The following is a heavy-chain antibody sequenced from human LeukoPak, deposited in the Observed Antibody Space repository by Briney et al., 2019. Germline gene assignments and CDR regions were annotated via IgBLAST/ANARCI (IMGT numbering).Heavy chain of an antibody. D-gene: IGHD3-3*01. V-gene: IGHV4-31*11. CDR2: IYYSGST. J-gene: IGHJ5*02. CDR1: GGSFSGYY. Sequence: PSETLSLTCAVYGGSFSGYYWSWIRQHPGKGLEWIGYIYYSGSTYYNLSLKSRVTISVDTSKNQFSLKLSSVTAADTAVYYCARFRRADYDFWSGEFNWFDPWGQGTLVTVSS. CDR3: ARFRRADYDFWSGEFNWFDP.